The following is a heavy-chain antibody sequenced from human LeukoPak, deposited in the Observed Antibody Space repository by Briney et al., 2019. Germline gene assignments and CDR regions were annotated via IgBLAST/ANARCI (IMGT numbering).Heavy chain of an antibody. CDR3: TRDSQGSGIYSVDY. Sequence: GGSLRLSCAASGFTFSSYWMSWARQAPGKGLEWVANIKQDGSEKYYVDFVKGRFTISRDNAKNSLFLQMNSLRADDTAVYWCTRDSQGSGIYSVDYWGQGTLVTVSS. D-gene: IGHD3-10*01. J-gene: IGHJ4*02. CDR2: IKQDGSEK. CDR1: GFTFSSYW. V-gene: IGHV3-7*05.